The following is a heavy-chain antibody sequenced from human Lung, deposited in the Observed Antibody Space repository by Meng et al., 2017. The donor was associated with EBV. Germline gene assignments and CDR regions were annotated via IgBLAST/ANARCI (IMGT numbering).Heavy chain of an antibody. CDR1: EFTCSSDW. V-gene: IGHV3-74*01. CDR2: INEDGATT. Sequence: EVHLVESGGVLVQPXGSLRLSCAASEFTCSSDWMHWVRQAPGEGLVWVSRINEDGATTNYADSVKGRFTISRDNARNTLYLKMNSLRAEDTAVYYCSRDLAGSDDYWGHGTLVTVSS. D-gene: IGHD1-14*01. J-gene: IGHJ4*01. CDR3: SRDLAGSDDY.